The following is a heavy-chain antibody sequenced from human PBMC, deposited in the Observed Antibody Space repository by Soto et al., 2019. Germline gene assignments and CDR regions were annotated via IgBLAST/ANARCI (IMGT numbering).Heavy chain of an antibody. D-gene: IGHD5-12*01. CDR2: IYHSGST. J-gene: IGHJ6*02. V-gene: IGHV4-30-2*01. CDR3: ARLRWLQLGRDYYYCYGMDV. CDR1: GGSISSGGSS. Sequence: ASETLSLTGAVSGGSISSGGSSWSWIRQPRGKGREWVGYIYHSGSTYYNQSLKSRVSISVDRSKNQFSLKLSSVTAADTAVYYCARLRWLQLGRDYYYCYGMDVWGQGTTVTVSS.